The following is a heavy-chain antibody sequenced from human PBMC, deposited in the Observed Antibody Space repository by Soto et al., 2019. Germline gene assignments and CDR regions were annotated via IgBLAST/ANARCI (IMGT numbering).Heavy chain of an antibody. J-gene: IGHJ3*02. Sequence: SETLSLTCTVSGGSISSGDYYWSWIRQPPGKGLEWIGYIYYSGSTYYNPSLKSRVTISVDTSKNQFSLKLSSVTAADTAVYYCASATYYYDSSGYSRAFDIWGQGTMVTVSS. CDR1: GGSISSGDYY. CDR3: ASATYYYDSSGYSRAFDI. CDR2: IYYSGST. V-gene: IGHV4-30-4*01. D-gene: IGHD3-22*01.